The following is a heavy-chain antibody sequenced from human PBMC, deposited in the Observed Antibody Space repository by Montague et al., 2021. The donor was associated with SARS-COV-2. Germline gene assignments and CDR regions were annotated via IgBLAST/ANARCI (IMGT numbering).Heavy chain of an antibody. CDR3: ARYVRGLRLAWNYYYYYMDV. V-gene: IGHV6-1*01. CDR1: GDSVSSNSAA. Sequence: CAISGDSVSSNSAAWNWIRQSPSRGLEWLGRTYYRSKWYNDYAVAVKSRITINPDTSKNQFSLQLNSVTPEDTAVYYCARYVRGLRLAWNYYYYYMDVWGKGTTVTVSS. D-gene: IGHD3-10*02. J-gene: IGHJ6*03. CDR2: TYYRSKWYN.